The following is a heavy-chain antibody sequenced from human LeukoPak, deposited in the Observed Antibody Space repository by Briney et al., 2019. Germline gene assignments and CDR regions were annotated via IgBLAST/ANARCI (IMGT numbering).Heavy chain of an antibody. CDR3: AREVVAVAGSYFDS. CDR2: IYYSGSS. J-gene: IGHJ4*02. V-gene: IGHV4-59*01. Sequence: SETLSLTCTVSGGSISSYYWTWIRQPPGKGLEWIGYIYYSGSSNYNPSFKSRVTISVDTSKNQFSLKLSSVTAADTAVYFCAREVVAVAGSYFDSWGQGTLVTVSS. D-gene: IGHD6-19*01. CDR1: GGSISSYY.